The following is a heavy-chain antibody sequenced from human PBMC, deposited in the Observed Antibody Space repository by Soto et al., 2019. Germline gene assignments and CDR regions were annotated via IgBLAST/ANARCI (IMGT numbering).Heavy chain of an antibody. Sequence: EVRLVESGGGLVQPGGSLRLSCAASGFIVGSNYMTWVRQAPGKGLEWVSLLYSGGATHYAASVKGRFTISSHSSQNTLFLQMNSLRTEDTATYYCVRGRYGSEIHWGQGTKVTVSS. J-gene: IGHJ4*02. CDR3: VRGRYGSEIH. CDR2: LYSGGAT. V-gene: IGHV3-53*04. CDR1: GFIVGSNY. D-gene: IGHD3-10*01.